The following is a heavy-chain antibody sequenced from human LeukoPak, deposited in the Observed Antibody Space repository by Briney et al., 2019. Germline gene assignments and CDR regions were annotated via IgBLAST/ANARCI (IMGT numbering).Heavy chain of an antibody. D-gene: IGHD6-19*01. Sequence: SETLSLTCTVSGGSISSYYWSWIRQPAGKGLEWIGRIYTSGSTNYNPSLKSRVTMSVDTSKNQFSLKLSSVTAADTAVYYCARGAVAGHYYYYYGMDVWGQGTTFTVSS. CDR3: ARGAVAGHYYYYYGMDV. CDR1: GGSISSYY. J-gene: IGHJ6*02. V-gene: IGHV4-4*07. CDR2: IYTSGST.